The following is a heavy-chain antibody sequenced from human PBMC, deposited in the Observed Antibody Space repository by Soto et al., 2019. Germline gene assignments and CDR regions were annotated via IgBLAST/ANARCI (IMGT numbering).Heavy chain of an antibody. D-gene: IGHD1-26*01. Sequence: SETLSLTCAVSGSSITSNYYWGWIRQSPGKGLEWIGGIYHSGSTYYNPSLKSRVTISVDTSKNQFSLKLSSVTAADTAVYYCVRDQRSYYSPSLDYWGRGTLVTVSS. J-gene: IGHJ4*02. V-gene: IGHV4-38-2*02. CDR2: IYHSGST. CDR3: VRDQRSYYSPSLDY. CDR1: GSSITSNYY.